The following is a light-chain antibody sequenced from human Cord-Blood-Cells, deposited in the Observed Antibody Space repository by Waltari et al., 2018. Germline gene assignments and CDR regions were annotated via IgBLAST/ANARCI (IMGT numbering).Light chain of an antibody. CDR3: QTWGTGIGV. V-gene: IGLV4-69*01. CDR2: LNSDGSH. CDR1: SGHSSYA. J-gene: IGLJ3*02. Sequence: QLVLTQSPSASASLGASVKLTCTLRSGHSSYAIAWHQQQPEKGPRYLMKLNSDGSHSKGDGIPDRFSGSSSGAARYLTISSLQSEDEADYYCQTWGTGIGVFGGGTKLTVL.